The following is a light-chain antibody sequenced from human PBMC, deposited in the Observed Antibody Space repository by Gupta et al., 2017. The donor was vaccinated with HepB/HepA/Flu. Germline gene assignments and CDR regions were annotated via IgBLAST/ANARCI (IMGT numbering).Light chain of an antibody. CDR1: SPNIGAGYD. CDR3: QSSDSSLSGVV. CDR2: GNS. J-gene: IGLJ2*01. V-gene: IGLV1-40*01. Sequence: QSVLTQPPSVSGAPGQRVTISCTGSSPNIGAGYDVHWYQQLPGTAPKLLIFGNSNRPSGVPDRVSGYKSGTSASPAITGLQAEDEADDYCQSSDSSLSGVVFGGGTKLTVL.